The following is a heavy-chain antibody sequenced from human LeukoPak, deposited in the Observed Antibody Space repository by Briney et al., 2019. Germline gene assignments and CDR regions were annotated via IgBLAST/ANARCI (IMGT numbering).Heavy chain of an antibody. V-gene: IGHV3-74*01. CDR3: ARDGVEFYNWFDP. J-gene: IGHJ5*02. D-gene: IGHD2-21*01. CDR1: GFSFSNYW. CDR2: INSDGSST. Sequence: PGGSLRLSCAASGFSFSNYWMHWVRQAPGKGLVWVSRINSDGSSTTYADSVKGRFTISRDNAKNTLYLQMNSLRAEGTAVYYCARDGVEFYNWFDPWGQGTLVTVSS.